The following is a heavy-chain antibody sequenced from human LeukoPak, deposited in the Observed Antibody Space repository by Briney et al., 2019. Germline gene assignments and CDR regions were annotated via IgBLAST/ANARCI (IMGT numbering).Heavy chain of an antibody. CDR2: IYYSGST. CDR3: ARESSSGWYSFDY. J-gene: IGHJ4*02. V-gene: IGHV4-59*12. CDR1: GGSLSSYY. Sequence: PSETLSLTCTVSGGSLSSYYWSWIRQPPGKGLEWIGYIYYSGSTNYNPSLKGRVTISGDTSKNQFSLKLSSVTAADTAVYYCARESSSGWYSFDYWGQGTLVTVSS. D-gene: IGHD6-19*01.